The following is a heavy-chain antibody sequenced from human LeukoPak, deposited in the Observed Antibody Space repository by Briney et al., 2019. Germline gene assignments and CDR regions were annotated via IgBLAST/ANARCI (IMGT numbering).Heavy chain of an antibody. CDR1: GYTFTNYG. Sequence: ASVKVSCKASGYTFTNYGVSWVRQAPGQGLEWMGWISAYNAKTNYAQEFQGRVTMTTDTSTSTAYMELRSLRSDDTAVYYCARVTRGYSYGVDYWGQGTLVTVSS. V-gene: IGHV1-18*01. CDR3: ARVTRGYSYGVDY. J-gene: IGHJ4*02. D-gene: IGHD5-18*01. CDR2: ISAYNAKT.